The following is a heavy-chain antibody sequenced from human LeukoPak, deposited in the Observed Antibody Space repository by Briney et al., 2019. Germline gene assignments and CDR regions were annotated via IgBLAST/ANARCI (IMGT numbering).Heavy chain of an antibody. Sequence: ASVKVSCKAAGGTFSNYGISWVRQAPGQGLEWMGGIIPIFGTANFAQNFQGRVTITADESATIVYMELSSLRSEDTAMYYCAEGPQTYGDPLYLSFWGQGTLVTVSS. D-gene: IGHD4-17*01. V-gene: IGHV1-69*01. CDR3: AEGPQTYGDPLYLSF. J-gene: IGHJ4*02. CDR2: IIPIFGTA. CDR1: GGTFSNYG.